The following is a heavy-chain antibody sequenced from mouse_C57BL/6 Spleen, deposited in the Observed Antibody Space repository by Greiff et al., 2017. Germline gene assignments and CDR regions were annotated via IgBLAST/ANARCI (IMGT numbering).Heavy chain of an antibody. CDR3: DRHSNYAMAY. V-gene: IGHV2-6-1*01. CDR2: IWSDGST. Sequence: VKLQEPGPGLVAPSQSLSITCTVSGFSLTSYGVHWVRQPPGKGLEWLVVIWSDGSTTYNSALKSRLSISKDNSKSQVFLKMNSLQTDDTSMYNCDRHSNYAMAYWGQGTSVTVSA. CDR1: GFSLTSYG. D-gene: IGHD1-1*01. J-gene: IGHJ4*01.